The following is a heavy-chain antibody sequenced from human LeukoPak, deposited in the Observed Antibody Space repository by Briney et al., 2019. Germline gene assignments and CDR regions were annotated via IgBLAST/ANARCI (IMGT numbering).Heavy chain of an antibody. J-gene: IGHJ3*02. CDR1: GYTFTSYG. D-gene: IGHD3-22*01. Sequence: ASVKVSCKASGYTFTSYGIRWVRQAPGQGLDGMGWISAYNGNTNYAQKLQGRVTMTTDTSTSTDYMELRSLRSDDTAVYYCARESDYYDSSGYYVGAFDIWGQGTMVTVSS. CDR3: ARESDYYDSSGYYVGAFDI. CDR2: ISAYNGNT. V-gene: IGHV1-18*01.